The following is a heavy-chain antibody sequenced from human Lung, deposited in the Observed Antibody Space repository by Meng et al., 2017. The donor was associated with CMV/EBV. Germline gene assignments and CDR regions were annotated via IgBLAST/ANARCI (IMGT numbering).Heavy chain of an antibody. CDR2: ISSSYAV. Sequence: SXAASGFRFSDYYMTWVRQAPGKGLEWVSYISSSYAVDYADSLKGRFTISRDNAKNSLYLQMSSLRAEDTAVYYCARVLLDVRGWYYQGMDVWGQGXTVTVSS. V-gene: IGHV3-69-1*01. D-gene: IGHD6-19*01. J-gene: IGHJ6*02. CDR1: GFRFSDYY. CDR3: ARVLLDVRGWYYQGMDV.